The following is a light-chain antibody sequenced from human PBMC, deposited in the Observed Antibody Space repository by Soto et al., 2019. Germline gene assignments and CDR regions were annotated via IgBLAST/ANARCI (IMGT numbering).Light chain of an antibody. CDR3: QQYYSTPQT. Sequence: DIVMTQSPDSLAVSLGERATINCKSSQSVLYSSNTKNYLAWYQQKPGQHPQLLIYWASTRESGVPDRFSGSGSGTDFTLTISSLQAEDVAVYYCQQYYSTPQTFGQGTKVEIK. J-gene: IGKJ1*01. V-gene: IGKV4-1*01. CDR1: QSVLYSSNTKNY. CDR2: WAS.